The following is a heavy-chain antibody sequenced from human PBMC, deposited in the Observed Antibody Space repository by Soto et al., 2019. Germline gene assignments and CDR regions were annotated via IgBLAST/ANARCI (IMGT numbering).Heavy chain of an antibody. J-gene: IGHJ4*02. V-gene: IGHV4-59*13. Sequence: SETLSLTCTVSGDSISTYYWNWFRQPLGKGLEWIGYTYYIGRTNYNPSLKSRVTISLDTSRNQISLNLNSVTAADTAIYYCARDVVGLPHCDYWGQGILVTVS. D-gene: IGHD2-21*01. CDR3: ARDVVGLPHCDY. CDR2: TYYIGRT. CDR1: GDSISTYY.